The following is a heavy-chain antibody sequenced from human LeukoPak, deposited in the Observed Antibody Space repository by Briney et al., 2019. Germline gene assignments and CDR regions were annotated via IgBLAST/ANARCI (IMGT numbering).Heavy chain of an antibody. Sequence: GGSLRLSCAASGFTISDHWMTWVRQAPGKGLEWVANIKQDGSEKTYVDSVKGRFTISRDNAKNSIFLQMNSLRVEDMAMYYCVRDGGTDWYDPWGQGTLVSVSS. CDR3: VRDGGTDWYDP. J-gene: IGHJ5*02. D-gene: IGHD3-16*01. V-gene: IGHV3-7*01. CDR1: GFTISDHW. CDR2: IKQDGSEK.